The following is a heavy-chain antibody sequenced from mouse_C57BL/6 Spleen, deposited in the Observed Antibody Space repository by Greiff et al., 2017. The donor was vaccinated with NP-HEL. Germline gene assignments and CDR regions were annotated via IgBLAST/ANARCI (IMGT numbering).Heavy chain of an antibody. Sequence: VQLQESGAELVRPGASVTLSCKASGYTFTDYEMHWVKQTPVHGLEWIGAIDPETGGTAYNQKFKGKAILTADKSSSPAYMELRSLTSEDSAVYYCTRGWSNPAWFAYWGQGTLVTVSA. V-gene: IGHV1-15*01. CDR1: GYTFTDYE. CDR3: TRGWSNPAWFAY. D-gene: IGHD2-5*01. J-gene: IGHJ3*01. CDR2: IDPETGGT.